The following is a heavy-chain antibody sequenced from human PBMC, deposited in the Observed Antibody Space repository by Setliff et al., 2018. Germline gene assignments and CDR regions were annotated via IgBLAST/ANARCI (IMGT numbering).Heavy chain of an antibody. V-gene: IGHV4-39*07. CDR3: ASTDYDILTGYYPYGMDV. D-gene: IGHD3-9*01. CDR1: GGSISSSSYY. J-gene: IGHJ6*02. Sequence: SETLSLTCTASGGSISSSSYYWGWIRQPPGKGLEWIGSIYYSGSTYYNPSLKSRVTISVDTSKNQFSLKLSSVTAADTAVYYCASTDYDILTGYYPYGMDVWGQGTTVTVSS. CDR2: IYYSGST.